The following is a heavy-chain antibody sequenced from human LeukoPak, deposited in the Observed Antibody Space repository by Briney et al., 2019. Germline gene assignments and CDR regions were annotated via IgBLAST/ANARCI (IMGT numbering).Heavy chain of an antibody. CDR1: GGSISTTSYF. Sequence: PSETLSLTCTVSGGSISTTSYFWAWIRQPPGGGLEWIGSIYYSGTTYYKSSLKSRVTISIERSKNHFSLNLNSLTAADTAVYYRARVYSSTHNWFDTWGQGTQVTVSS. CDR3: ARVYSSTHNWFDT. D-gene: IGHD2-2*01. J-gene: IGHJ5*02. CDR2: IYYSGTT. V-gene: IGHV4-39*07.